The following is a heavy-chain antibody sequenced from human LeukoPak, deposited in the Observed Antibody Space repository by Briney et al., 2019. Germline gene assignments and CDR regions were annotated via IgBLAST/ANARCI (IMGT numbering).Heavy chain of an antibody. D-gene: IGHD6-13*01. Sequence: ASVKVSCKASGYTFTGYYMHWVRQAPGQGLEWMGWINPNSGGTNYAQKFQGRVTMTRDTSISTAYMELSRLRSDDTAVYYCARGYSSSWHYGDYWGQGTLVTVSS. V-gene: IGHV1-2*02. CDR3: ARGYSSSWHYGDY. CDR1: GYTFTGYY. J-gene: IGHJ4*02. CDR2: INPNSGGT.